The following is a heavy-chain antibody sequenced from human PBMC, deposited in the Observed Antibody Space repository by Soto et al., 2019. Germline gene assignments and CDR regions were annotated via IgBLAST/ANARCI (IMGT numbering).Heavy chain of an antibody. J-gene: IGHJ4*02. CDR1: GFTFTSYW. D-gene: IGHD3-10*01. CDR2: VFPGDSDT. CDR3: ARQGEGFYQRQIDF. Sequence: PGESLKISCKGSGFTFTSYWIAWVRQMPGKGPEWMGVVFPGDSDTRYSPSFQGQVNISADKSTSTAYLQWSSLKASDSAIYYCARQGEGFYQRQIDFWGQGTLVKVSS. V-gene: IGHV5-51*01.